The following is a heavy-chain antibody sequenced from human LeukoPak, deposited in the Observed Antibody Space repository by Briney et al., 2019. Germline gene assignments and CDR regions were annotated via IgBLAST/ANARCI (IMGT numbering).Heavy chain of an antibody. Sequence: WGSLRLSCAASGFTVSDNYMTWVRQAPGKGLEWVSSIYSAGATHYAEPVKGRFTISRDNSKNTLYLQMNSLRAEDMAVYYCARIEWERLGRAFDIWGQGTMVTVSS. J-gene: IGHJ3*02. CDR2: IYSAGAT. CDR1: GFTVSDNY. CDR3: ARIEWERLGRAFDI. V-gene: IGHV3-53*01. D-gene: IGHD1-26*01.